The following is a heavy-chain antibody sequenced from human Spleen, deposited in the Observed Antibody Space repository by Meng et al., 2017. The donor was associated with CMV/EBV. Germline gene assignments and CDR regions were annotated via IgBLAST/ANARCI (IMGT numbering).Heavy chain of an antibody. Sequence: SGGTFNTYGVNWVRQAPGQGHEWMGGIIPLLGTANYARTFQGRVTITPDESTTTAFMELSSLRSDDTAVYYCAREGVVGTTIYFDYWGQGTLVTVSS. J-gene: IGHJ4*02. CDR2: IIPLLGTA. CDR3: AREGVVGTTIYFDY. V-gene: IGHV1-69*01. CDR1: GGTFNTYG. D-gene: IGHD1-1*01.